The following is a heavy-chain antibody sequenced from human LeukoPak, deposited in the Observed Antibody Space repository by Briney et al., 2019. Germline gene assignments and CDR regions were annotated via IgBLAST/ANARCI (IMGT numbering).Heavy chain of an antibody. CDR1: GFTFSDYY. V-gene: IGHV3-23*01. D-gene: IGHD2-21*01. CDR2: ISGSGGST. Sequence: GGSLRLSCAASGFTFSDYYMSWIRQAPGKGLEWVSAISGSGGSTYYADSVKGRFTISRDNSKNTLYLQMNSLRAEDTAVYYCANLFVQSGAYWGQGTLVTVSS. CDR3: ANLFVQSGAY. J-gene: IGHJ4*02.